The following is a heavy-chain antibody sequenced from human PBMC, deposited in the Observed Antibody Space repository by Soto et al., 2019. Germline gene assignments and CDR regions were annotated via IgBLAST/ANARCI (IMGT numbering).Heavy chain of an antibody. CDR1: GFTFSSYW. CDR3: ARGTGAAVAADY. D-gene: IGHD6-19*01. V-gene: IGHV3-7*01. Sequence: EVQLVESGGGLVQPGGSLRLSCAASGFTFSSYWMSWVRQAPGKGLEWVANIKQDGSEKFYVDSVKGRFTISRDNAKNSLYLQMYSLRAEDTAVYYCARGTGAAVAADYWGQGTLVTVSS. CDR2: IKQDGSEK. J-gene: IGHJ4*02.